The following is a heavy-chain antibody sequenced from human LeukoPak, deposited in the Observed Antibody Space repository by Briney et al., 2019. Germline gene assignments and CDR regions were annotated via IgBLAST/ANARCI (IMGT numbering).Heavy chain of an antibody. D-gene: IGHD3-3*01. CDR3: ARGRFLDAFDI. V-gene: IGHV3-48*03. J-gene: IGHJ3*02. CDR1: GFAFSSYE. CDR2: ISISGSTK. Sequence: GGSLRLSCAASGFAFSSYEMNWARQAPGKGLEWVSYISISGSTKYYADSVKGRFTISRDNAKNSLYLQMNSLRAEDTAVYYCARGRFLDAFDIWGQGTMVTVSS.